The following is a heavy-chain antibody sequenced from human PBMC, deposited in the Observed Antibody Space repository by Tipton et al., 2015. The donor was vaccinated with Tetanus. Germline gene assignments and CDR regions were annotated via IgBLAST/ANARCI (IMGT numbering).Heavy chain of an antibody. CDR1: GGSISGSSYY. D-gene: IGHD4-17*01. V-gene: IGHV4-39*07. CDR3: ARDERYGDYAY. Sequence: TLSLTCTVSGGSISGSSYYWGWIRQPPGKGLEWIGSIYYSGSSYYNPTLKSRVTISVDTSKNQFSLNLTSVTAADTAVYYCARDERYGDYAYWGQGALVTVSS. CDR2: IYYSGSS. J-gene: IGHJ4*02.